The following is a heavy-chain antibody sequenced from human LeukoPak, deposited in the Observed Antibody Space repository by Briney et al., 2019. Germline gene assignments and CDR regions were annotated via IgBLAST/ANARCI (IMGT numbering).Heavy chain of an antibody. CDR2: ISGSGGST. Sequence: GGSLRLSCAASGFTFSSYAMSWVRQAPGKGLEWVSAISGSGGSTYYADSVKGRFTISRDNAKNSLYLQMNSLRAEDTAVYYCARARDYYDSSGQFDYWGQGTLVTVSS. CDR3: ARARDYYDSSGQFDY. V-gene: IGHV3-23*01. CDR1: GFTFSSYA. J-gene: IGHJ4*02. D-gene: IGHD3-22*01.